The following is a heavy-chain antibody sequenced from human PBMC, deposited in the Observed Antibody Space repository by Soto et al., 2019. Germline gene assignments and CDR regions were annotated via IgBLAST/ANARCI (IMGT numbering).Heavy chain of an antibody. Sequence: GESLKISCKGSGYSFTSYWIGWVRQMPGKGLEWMGIIYPGDSDTRYSPSFQGQVTISADKSISTAYLQWSSLKASDTAMYYCARQRDTMVRGVTRDYWGQGTLVTVSS. CDR3: ARQRDTMVRGVTRDY. V-gene: IGHV5-51*01. J-gene: IGHJ4*02. CDR1: GYSFTSYW. D-gene: IGHD3-10*01. CDR2: IYPGDSDT.